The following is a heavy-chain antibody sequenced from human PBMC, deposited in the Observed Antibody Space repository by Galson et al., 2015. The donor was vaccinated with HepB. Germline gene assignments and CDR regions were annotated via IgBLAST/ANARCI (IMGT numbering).Heavy chain of an antibody. CDR2: IYPGDSDT. Sequence: QSGAEVKKPGESLKISCKGSGYSFTSYWIGWVRQMPGKGLEWMGIIYPGDSDTRYSPSFQGQVTISADKSISTAYLQWSSLKASDTAMYYCARDSYGSTAEAEFDIWGQGTMVTVSS. CDR3: ARDSYGSTAEAEFDI. CDR1: GYSFTSYW. V-gene: IGHV5-51*01. J-gene: IGHJ3*02. D-gene: IGHD3-10*01.